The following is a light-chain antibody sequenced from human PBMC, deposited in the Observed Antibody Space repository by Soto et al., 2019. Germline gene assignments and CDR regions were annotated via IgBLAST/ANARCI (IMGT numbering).Light chain of an antibody. J-gene: IGKJ5*01. CDR1: QGIRSY. CDR2: AAS. Sequence: IQLTQSPSSLSASVGDRVTITRRASQGIRSYLAWYQQPRGKAPKIXIYAASTLHGGVRSRFSGSGSGTDCTRSISSLQPEDFGTYYCQQLNTYTITFGQGTRLEIK. V-gene: IGKV1-9*01. CDR3: QQLNTYTIT.